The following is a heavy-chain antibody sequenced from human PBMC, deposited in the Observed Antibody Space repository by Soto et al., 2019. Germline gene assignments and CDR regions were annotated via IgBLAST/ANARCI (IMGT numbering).Heavy chain of an antibody. V-gene: IGHV1-69*13. J-gene: IGHJ4*02. D-gene: IGHD4-17*01. CDR2: IIPIFGTA. Sequence: SVKVSCKASGGTFSSYAISWVRQAPGQGLEWMGGIIPIFGTANYAQKFQGRVTITADESTSTAYMELSSLRSEDTAVYYCASFPTVETTDFDYWGQGTLVTVSS. CDR1: GGTFSSYA. CDR3: ASFPTVETTDFDY.